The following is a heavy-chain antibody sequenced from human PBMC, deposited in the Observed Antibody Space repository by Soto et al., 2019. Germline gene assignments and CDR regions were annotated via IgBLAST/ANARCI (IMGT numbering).Heavy chain of an antibody. CDR2: ISGSGGSTYT. CDR1: GFTFSNYA. J-gene: IGHJ4*02. V-gene: IGHV3-23*01. D-gene: IGHD1-26*01. CDR3: AKGAVVGATSIDY. Sequence: GGSLRLSCAASGFTFSNYAMNWVRQAPGRGLEWVSAISGSGGSTYTYYADSVKGRFTISRDNSKNTLYLQMNSLRAEDTAVYYCAKGAVVGATSIDYWGQGTLVTVSS.